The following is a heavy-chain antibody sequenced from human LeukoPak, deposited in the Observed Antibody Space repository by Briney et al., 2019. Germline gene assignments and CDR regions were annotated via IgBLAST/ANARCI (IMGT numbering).Heavy chain of an antibody. J-gene: IGHJ4*02. V-gene: IGHV3-21*01. D-gene: IGHD3-10*01. CDR1: GFTFSSYS. Sequence: PGGSLRLSCAASGFTFSSYSMNWVRQAPGKGLEWVSSISSSSSYIYYADSVKGRFTISRDNAKNSLYLQMNSLRAEDTAVYYCARGGVVRGVIIFSFDYWGQGTLVTVSS. CDR3: ARGGVVRGVIIFSFDY. CDR2: ISSSSSYI.